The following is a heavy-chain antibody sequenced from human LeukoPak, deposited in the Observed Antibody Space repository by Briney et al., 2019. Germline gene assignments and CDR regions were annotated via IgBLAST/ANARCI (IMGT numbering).Heavy chain of an antibody. D-gene: IGHD6-19*01. V-gene: IGHV4-4*07. CDR3: ARGPLGSGWYVADWYFGL. J-gene: IGHJ2*01. CDR1: GSSVNHYY. CDR2: IYTNGAT. Sequence: SETLSLTCTVSGSSVNHYYWNWLRQPPGKGLEWIGRIYTNGATNYNPSLKSRVTMSIGTSKNQFSLKFKSVTAADTAVYYCARGPLGSGWYVADWYFGLWGRGALVTVSS.